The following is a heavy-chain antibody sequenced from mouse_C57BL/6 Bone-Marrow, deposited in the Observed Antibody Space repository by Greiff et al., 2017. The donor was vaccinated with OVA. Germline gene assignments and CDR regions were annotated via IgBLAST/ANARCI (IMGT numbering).Heavy chain of an antibody. CDR1: GFTFSSYT. CDR2: ISGGGGNT. J-gene: IGHJ2*01. Sequence: EVMLVESGGGLVKPGGSLKLSCAASGFTFSSYTMSWVRQTPEKRLEWVATISGGGGNTYYPDSVKGRFTISRDNAKNTLYLQMSSLRSEETTLYYCARAYYSNYVDYWGQGTTLTVSS. CDR3: ARAYYSNYVDY. V-gene: IGHV5-9*01. D-gene: IGHD2-5*01.